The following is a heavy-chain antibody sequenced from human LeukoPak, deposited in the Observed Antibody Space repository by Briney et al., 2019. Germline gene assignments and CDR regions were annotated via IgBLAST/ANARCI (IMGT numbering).Heavy chain of an antibody. CDR3: ALVTTRAYY. D-gene: IGHD4-11*01. CDR2: MNPNSGNT. Sequence: ASVKVSCKASGYTFASYDINWVRQATGQGLEWMGWMNPNSGNTGYAQKFQGRVTMTRDTSTSTVYMELSSLRSEDTAVYYCALVTTRAYYWGQGTLVTVSS. J-gene: IGHJ4*02. V-gene: IGHV1-8*02. CDR1: GYTFASYD.